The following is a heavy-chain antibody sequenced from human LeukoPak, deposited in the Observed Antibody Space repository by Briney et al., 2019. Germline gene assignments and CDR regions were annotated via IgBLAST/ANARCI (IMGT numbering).Heavy chain of an antibody. J-gene: IGHJ6*02. CDR2: IYLDGGER. Sequence: PGGSLIHLYFASVFTICNQLKTDVRHAPGRGLEWVANIYLDGGERNYVDSVKGRFAISRDNSKNSLYLQMNSLRFEDTAVYYCARGHVVMDFWGQGTPVTVSS. V-gene: IGHV3-7*05. CDR3: ARGHVVMDF. CDR1: VFTICNQL. D-gene: IGHD6-6*01.